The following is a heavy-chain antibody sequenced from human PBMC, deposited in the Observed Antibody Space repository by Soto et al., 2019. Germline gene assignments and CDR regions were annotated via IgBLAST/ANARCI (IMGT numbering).Heavy chain of an antibody. V-gene: IGHV4-59*01. CDR3: ARAINDCCGYDSPNLFFDY. CDR1: GGSISSYY. Sequence: QVQLQESGPGLVKPSETLSLTCTVSGGSISSYYWSWIRQPPGKGLEWIGYIYYSGSTNYNPSLKSRVTISVATSKNQFSLKLSSVTAADTAVYYCARAINDCCGYDSPNLFFDYWGQGTLVTVSS. CDR2: IYYSGST. J-gene: IGHJ4*02. D-gene: IGHD5-12*01.